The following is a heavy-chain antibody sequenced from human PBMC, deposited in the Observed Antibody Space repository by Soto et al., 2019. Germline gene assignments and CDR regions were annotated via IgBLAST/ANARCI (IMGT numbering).Heavy chain of an antibody. CDR1: GYTFTSYY. CDR3: ARVPLPASSWYEGGRTSKAPDDDY. J-gene: IGHJ4*02. Sequence: QVQLVQSGAEVKKPGASVKVSCKASGYTFTSYYMHWVRQAPGQGLEWMGIINPSGGRTSYAQKFQGRVPMTRDTSTSTVYMELSRLRSEDTAVYYCARVPLPASSWYEGGRTSKAPDDDYWGQGTLVTVSS. D-gene: IGHD6-13*01. CDR2: INPSGGRT. V-gene: IGHV1-46*01.